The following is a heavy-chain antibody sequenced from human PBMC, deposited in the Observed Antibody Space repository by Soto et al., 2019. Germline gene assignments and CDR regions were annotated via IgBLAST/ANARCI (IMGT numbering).Heavy chain of an antibody. CDR3: ARVRTLITGTTGNRPWDV. D-gene: IGHD1-20*01. CDR2: INHSENT. CDR1: GGSFSGYF. Sequence: SETLSLTCAVYGGSFSGYFWTWIRQPPGKGLEWIGEINHSENTNYNPSLKSRVTISIDTSKNQFSLKLSSVTAADTAVYYCARVRTLITGTTGNRPWDVWGKGTTVTVSS. J-gene: IGHJ6*04. V-gene: IGHV4-34*01.